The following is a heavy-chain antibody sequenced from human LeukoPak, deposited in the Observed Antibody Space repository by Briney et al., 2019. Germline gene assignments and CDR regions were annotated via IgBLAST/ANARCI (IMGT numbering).Heavy chain of an antibody. CDR3: ARDKGLGSSWYALGY. Sequence: ASVKVSCKASGYTFTGYYMHWVRQAPGQGLEWMGWINPNSGSTNYAQKFQGRVTMTRDTSISTAYMELSRLRSDDTAVYYCARDKGLGSSWYALGYWGQGTLVTVSS. CDR1: GYTFTGYY. D-gene: IGHD6-13*01. V-gene: IGHV1-2*02. CDR2: INPNSGST. J-gene: IGHJ4*02.